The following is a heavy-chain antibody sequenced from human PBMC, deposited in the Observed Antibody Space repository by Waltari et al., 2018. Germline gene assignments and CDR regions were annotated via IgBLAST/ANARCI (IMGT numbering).Heavy chain of an antibody. V-gene: IGHV4-34*01. Sequence: QVQLQQWGAGLLKPSETLSLTCAVYGGSFSGYYWSWIRPPPGKGLEWIGEINHSGSTNYNPSLKSRVTISVDTSKNQFSLKLSSVTAADTAVYYCREERYCSSTSCYFDYWGQGTLVTVSS. CDR3: REERYCSSTSCYFDY. CDR2: INHSGST. CDR1: GGSFSGYY. J-gene: IGHJ4*02. D-gene: IGHD2-2*01.